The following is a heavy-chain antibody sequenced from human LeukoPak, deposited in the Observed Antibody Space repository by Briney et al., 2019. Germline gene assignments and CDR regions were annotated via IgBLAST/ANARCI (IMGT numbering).Heavy chain of an antibody. J-gene: IGHJ4*02. CDR3: ARVEATDSGSYYLHFDY. CDR2: IYYGGST. Sequence: PSQTLSLTCTVSGGSISSGVYYSSWIRQPPGKGLEWIGYIYYGGSTYYNPSLKSRVTISVDTSKNQFSLKLSSVTAADTAVYYCARVEATDSGSYYLHFDYWGQGTLVTVSS. V-gene: IGHV4-30-4*08. D-gene: IGHD1-26*01. CDR1: GGSISSGVYY.